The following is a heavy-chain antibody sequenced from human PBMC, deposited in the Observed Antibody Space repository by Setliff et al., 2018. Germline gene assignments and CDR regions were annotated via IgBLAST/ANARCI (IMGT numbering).Heavy chain of an antibody. D-gene: IGHD2-2*02. CDR3: ARDSRGLVPAAIEGSYYYYGMDV. CDR1: GGTFSSYA. J-gene: IGHJ6*01. Sequence: SVKVSCKASGGTFSSYAISWVRQAPGQGLEWMGGIIPIFGTANYAQKFQGRVTITADESTSTANMELSSLRSEDTAVYYCARDSRGLVPAAIEGSYYYYGMDVWG. V-gene: IGHV1-69*13. CDR2: IIPIFGTA.